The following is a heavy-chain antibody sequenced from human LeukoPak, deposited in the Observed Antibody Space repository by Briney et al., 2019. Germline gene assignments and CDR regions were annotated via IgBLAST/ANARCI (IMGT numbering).Heavy chain of an antibody. D-gene: IGHD6-13*01. CDR2: ISWSGNTI. CDR1: GFTFGDFA. J-gene: IGHJ4*02. CDR3: VKDNRASSWYYLDY. Sequence: GGSLRLSCAASGFTFGDFAMHWVRQAPGKGLEWVSGISWSGNTIEYAASVKGRFTISRDNAKKSLYLQMNNLRPEDTAFYYCVKDNRASSWYYLDYWGQGALVTVSS. V-gene: IGHV3-9*01.